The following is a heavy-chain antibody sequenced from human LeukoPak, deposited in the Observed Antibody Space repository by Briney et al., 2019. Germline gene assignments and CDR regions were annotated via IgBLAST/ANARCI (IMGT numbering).Heavy chain of an antibody. CDR1: GYTFTSSD. CDR2: MNPNTDKT. CDR3: ARGRPGLASAGIYDF. D-gene: IGHD6-13*01. J-gene: IGHJ4*02. Sequence: ASVKVSCKASGYTFTSSDINWVRQATGQGLEWMGWMNPNTDKTGYARNFQGRVTMTENISISTAYMEVSSLTYEDTAIYYCARGRPGLASAGIYDFWGQGTLITVSS. V-gene: IGHV1-8*01.